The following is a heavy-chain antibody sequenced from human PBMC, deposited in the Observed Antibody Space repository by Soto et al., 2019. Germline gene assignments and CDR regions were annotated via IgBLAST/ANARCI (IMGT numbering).Heavy chain of an antibody. J-gene: IGHJ4*02. CDR1: GGSISSYY. CDR3: ARARGGYFDY. Sequence: SETLSLTCTVSGGSISSYYWSWIRQPPGKGLEWIGYFYYSGSTNYNPSLKSRVTISVDTSKNHFSLKLSSVTAADTAVYYCARARGGYFDYWGQGTLVTV. V-gene: IGHV4-59*01. CDR2: FYYSGST.